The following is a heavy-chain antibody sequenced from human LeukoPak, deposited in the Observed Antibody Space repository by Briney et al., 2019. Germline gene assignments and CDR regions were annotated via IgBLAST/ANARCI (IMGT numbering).Heavy chain of an antibody. J-gene: IGHJ4*02. V-gene: IGHV4-31*03. CDR3: VRGQFYGDYEDH. Sequence: SQTLSLTCTVSGASISSDIHYWRWIRQHPGKGLEWIGYIHFSGTTNYNPSLKSRVTMSLDMSKNQFSLNLRSVTAADTAVYYCVRGQFYGDYEDHWGQGTLVTVSS. CDR2: IHFSGTT. CDR1: GASISSDIHY. D-gene: IGHD4-17*01.